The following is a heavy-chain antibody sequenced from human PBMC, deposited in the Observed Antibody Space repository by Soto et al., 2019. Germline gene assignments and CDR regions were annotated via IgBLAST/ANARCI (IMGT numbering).Heavy chain of an antibody. J-gene: IGHJ6*02. CDR3: ARAGLRFLEWLLSPDGMDV. V-gene: IGHV1-3*01. CDR2: INAGNGNT. CDR1: GYTFTSYA. D-gene: IGHD3-3*01. Sequence: VSVKVSCKASGYTFTSYAMHWVLQAPGQRLEWMGWINAGNGNTNYSQKFQGRVTITRDTSASTAYMELSSLRSEDTAVYYCARAGLRFLEWLLSPDGMDVWGQGTTVTVSS.